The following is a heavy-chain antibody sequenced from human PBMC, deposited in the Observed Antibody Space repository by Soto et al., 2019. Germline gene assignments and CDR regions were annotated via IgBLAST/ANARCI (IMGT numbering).Heavy chain of an antibody. Sequence: QVQLVASGGGLVKPGGSLRLSCAASGFTFSDYYMSWIRQAPGKGLEWVSYISSSSSYTNYADSVKGRFTISRDNAKHSPYLQMNSLRAEDTAVYYCAIDPPYYEILTGYSRGGDYWGQGTLVTFSS. CDR1: GFTFSDYY. CDR3: AIDPPYYEILTGYSRGGDY. V-gene: IGHV3-11*05. J-gene: IGHJ4*02. D-gene: IGHD3-9*01. CDR2: ISSSSSYT.